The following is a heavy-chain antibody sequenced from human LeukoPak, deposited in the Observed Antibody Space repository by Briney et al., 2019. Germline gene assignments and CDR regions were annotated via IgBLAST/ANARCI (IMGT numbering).Heavy chain of an antibody. CDR2: IYYSGST. D-gene: IGHD2-15*01. CDR3: VRHLSAGRPAFDI. J-gene: IGHJ3*02. CDR1: GGSINSYY. Sequence: PSETLSLTCTVSGGSINSYYWSWIRQPPGKGLEWIGYIYYSGSTNYNPSLKSQVTISVDTSNNKFSLKLTSLTAADTAVYYCVRHLSAGRPAFDIWGQGTMVTVSS. V-gene: IGHV4-59*08.